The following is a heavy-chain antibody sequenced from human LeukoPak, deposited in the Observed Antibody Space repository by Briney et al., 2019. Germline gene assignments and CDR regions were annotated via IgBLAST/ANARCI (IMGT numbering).Heavy chain of an antibody. Sequence: ASVKVSCKASGYTFTSYAMHWVRQAPGQRLEWMGWINAGNGNTKYSQKFQGRVTITRDTSASTAYMELSSLRSEDTAVYYCARDGLRAAAGSGIAKNDYWGQGTLVTVSS. CDR3: ARDGLRAAAGSGIAKNDY. CDR1: GYTFTSYA. V-gene: IGHV1-3*01. CDR2: INAGNGNT. D-gene: IGHD6-13*01. J-gene: IGHJ4*02.